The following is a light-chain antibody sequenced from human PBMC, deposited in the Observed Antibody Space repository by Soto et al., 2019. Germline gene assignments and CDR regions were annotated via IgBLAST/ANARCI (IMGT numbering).Light chain of an antibody. V-gene: IGKV3-11*01. J-gene: IGKJ1*01. CDR1: QSVSSY. CDR3: QQCHDWPRT. CDR2: GAS. Sequence: EIVLTQSPATLSLSPGERATLSCRASQSVSSYLAWYQQKPGQAPRLLIYGASTRATGIPARFSGSGSGTDFTLTISSLQPEDFAVYYCQQCHDWPRTFGQGTKVDIK.